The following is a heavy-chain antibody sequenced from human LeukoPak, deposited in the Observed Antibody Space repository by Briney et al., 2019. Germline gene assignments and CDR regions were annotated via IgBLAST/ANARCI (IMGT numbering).Heavy chain of an antibody. J-gene: IGHJ4*02. D-gene: IGHD1-26*01. V-gene: IGHV3-33*01. CDR2: IWFDGSNK. CDR3: ARGVWWIDS. Sequence: PGRSLRLSCTASGFTFSSYGMHWVRQAPGKGLEWVAVIWFDGSNKYYADSVKGRLTISRDNSKSTLYLQMNSLRAEDTAVYYCARGVWWIDSWGQGTQVTVSS. CDR1: GFTFSSYG.